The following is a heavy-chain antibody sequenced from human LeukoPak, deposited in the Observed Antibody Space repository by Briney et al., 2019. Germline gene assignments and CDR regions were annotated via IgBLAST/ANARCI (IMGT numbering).Heavy chain of an antibody. V-gene: IGHV3-66*02. Sequence: HPGGSLRLSCAASGFTVSSNYMSWVRQAPGKGLEWVSVIYSGGSTYYADSVKGRFTISRDNSKNTLYLQTNSLRAEDTAVYYCARLEYSSTGNYWGQGTLVTVSS. CDR3: ARLEYSSTGNY. J-gene: IGHJ4*02. CDR1: GFTVSSNY. D-gene: IGHD6-6*01. CDR2: IYSGGST.